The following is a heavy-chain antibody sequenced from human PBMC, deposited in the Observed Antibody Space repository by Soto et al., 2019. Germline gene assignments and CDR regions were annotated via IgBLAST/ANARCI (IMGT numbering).Heavy chain of an antibody. J-gene: IGHJ4*02. CDR3: TKGRGAAPAVANDY. V-gene: IGHV3-9*01. CDR2: INWNGENI. D-gene: IGHD3-10*01. Sequence: GGSLRLSCAAAGFTFDDYAMHWVRQAPGKGLEWVSSINWNGENIFYADSVKGRFTVSRDNAKNSLSLQMNSLRLEDTAFYYCTKGRGAAPAVANDYWGQGTLVTVSS. CDR1: GFTFDDYA.